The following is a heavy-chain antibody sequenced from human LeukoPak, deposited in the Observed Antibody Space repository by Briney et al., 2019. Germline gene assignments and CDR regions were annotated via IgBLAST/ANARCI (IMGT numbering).Heavy chain of an antibody. D-gene: IGHD3-3*01. CDR1: GGSVSSGSYY. V-gene: IGHV4-61*01. CDR2: IYYSGST. CDR3: ARVASGYDVFDI. Sequence: SGTLSLTCTVSGGSVSSGSYYWSWIRQPPAKGLVWIGYIYYSGSTNYNPSLKSRVTISVDTSKNQFSLKLSSVTAADTAVFYCARVASGYDVFDIWGQGTMVTVSS. J-gene: IGHJ3*02.